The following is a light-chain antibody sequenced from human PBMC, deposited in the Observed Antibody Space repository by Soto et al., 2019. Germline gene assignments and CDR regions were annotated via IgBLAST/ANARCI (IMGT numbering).Light chain of an antibody. J-gene: IGKJ1*01. Sequence: IPMTQSPSSLSASVGDRVTITCRSSQCIRRDVGWSQQKPGKAPKRLIYAASSLQSGVPSRFSGSGSRTEFPLTISRLQPEDFATYYCLQHSNSPRTFGHGTKVEVQ. V-gene: IGKV1-17*01. CDR2: AAS. CDR1: QCIRRD. CDR3: LQHSNSPRT.